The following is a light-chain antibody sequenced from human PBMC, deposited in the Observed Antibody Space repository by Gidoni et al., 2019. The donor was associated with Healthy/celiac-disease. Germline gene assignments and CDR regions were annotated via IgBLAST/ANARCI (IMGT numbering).Light chain of an antibody. CDR2: LGS. CDR1: QSLLHSNGYNY. CDR3: MQALQTPWT. Sequence: DIVMTQYPLSLPVTPGEPASISCRSSQSLLHSNGYNYLDLYLQKPGQSPQLLIYLGSNRASGVPDRFSGSGSGTGFTLKISRVEAEDVGVYYCMQALQTPWTFGQGTKVEI. V-gene: IGKV2-28*01. J-gene: IGKJ1*01.